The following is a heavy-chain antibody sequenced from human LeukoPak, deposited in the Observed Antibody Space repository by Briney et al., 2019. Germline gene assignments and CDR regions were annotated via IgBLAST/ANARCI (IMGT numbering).Heavy chain of an antibody. CDR2: IPYDGSNK. Sequence: GGSLRLSCAASGFTFSSYGMHWVRQAPGKGLEWVAVIPYDGSNKYYADSVKGRFTISRDNSKNTLYLQMNSLRAEDTAVYYCALGGNPRVYWGQGTLVTVSS. V-gene: IGHV3-30*03. CDR1: GFTFSSYG. CDR3: ALGGNPRVY. J-gene: IGHJ4*02.